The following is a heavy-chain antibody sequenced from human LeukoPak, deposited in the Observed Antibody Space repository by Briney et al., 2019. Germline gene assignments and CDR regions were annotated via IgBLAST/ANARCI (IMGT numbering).Heavy chain of an antibody. Sequence: ASVKVSCKASGYTFTSYDINWVRQATGQGLEWMGWMNPNSGNTGYAQKFQGRVTMTRNTSISTAYMELSSLRSEDTAVYYCAREIVVVPAAINWFDPWGQGTLVTVSS. D-gene: IGHD2-2*01. CDR3: AREIVVVPAAINWFDP. CDR1: GYTFTSYD. V-gene: IGHV1-8*01. CDR2: MNPNSGNT. J-gene: IGHJ5*02.